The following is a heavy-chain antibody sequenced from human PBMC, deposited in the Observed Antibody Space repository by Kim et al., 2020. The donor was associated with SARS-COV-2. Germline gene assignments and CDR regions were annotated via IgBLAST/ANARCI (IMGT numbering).Heavy chain of an antibody. D-gene: IGHD6-19*01. V-gene: IGHV3-30*18. CDR3: AKDLLGSSGCVDY. J-gene: IGHJ4*02. Sequence: GGSLRLSCAASGFTFSSYGMHWVRQAPGKGLEWVAVISYDGSNKYYADSVKGRFTISRDNSKNTLYLQMNSLRAEDTAVYYCAKDLLGSSGCVDYWGQGT. CDR2: ISYDGSNK. CDR1: GFTFSSYG.